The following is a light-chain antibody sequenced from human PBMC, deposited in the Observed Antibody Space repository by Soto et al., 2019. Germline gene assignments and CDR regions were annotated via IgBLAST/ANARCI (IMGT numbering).Light chain of an antibody. CDR3: AAWDGSLNNVL. J-gene: IGLJ2*01. Sequence: QSVLTQPPSASGTPGQRVTISCSGSGSSIGTNTVNWYRQLPGTAPKLLIYGNNQLPSGVPDRFYGSKSGTSAALAISGIQSEDEADYYCAAWDGSLNNVLFGGGTKLTVL. CDR1: GSSIGTNT. V-gene: IGLV1-44*01. CDR2: GNN.